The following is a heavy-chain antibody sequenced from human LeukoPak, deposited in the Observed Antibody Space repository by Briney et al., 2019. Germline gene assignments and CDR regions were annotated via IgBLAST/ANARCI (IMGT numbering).Heavy chain of an antibody. CDR3: ARDGPAGIPVRLWDY. CDR1: GYTFTSYG. CDR2: ISAYNGNT. Sequence: ASVKVSCKASGYTFTSYGISWVRQAPGQGLEWMGWISAYNGNTNYAQKLQGRVTMTTDTSTSTAYMELRSLRSDDTAVYYCARDGPAGIPVRLWDYWGQGTLVTVSS. J-gene: IGHJ4*02. D-gene: IGHD6-19*01. V-gene: IGHV1-18*01.